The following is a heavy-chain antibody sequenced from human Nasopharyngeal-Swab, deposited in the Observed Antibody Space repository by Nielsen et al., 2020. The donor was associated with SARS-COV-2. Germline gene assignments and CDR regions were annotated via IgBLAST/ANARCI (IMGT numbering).Heavy chain of an antibody. V-gene: IGHV3-33*01. Sequence: GESLKISCAASGFTFSSFGMHWVRQAPGKGLEWVAVIWYDGNNKYYADSVKGRFTISRDNSKNTLYLQMDSLRAEDTAVYYCARDIYGDYPFDYWGQGTLVTVSS. D-gene: IGHD4-17*01. CDR3: ARDIYGDYPFDY. J-gene: IGHJ4*02. CDR1: GFTFSSFG. CDR2: IWYDGNNK.